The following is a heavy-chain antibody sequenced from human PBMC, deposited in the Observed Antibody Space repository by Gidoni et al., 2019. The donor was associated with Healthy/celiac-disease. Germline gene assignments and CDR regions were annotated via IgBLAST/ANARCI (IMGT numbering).Heavy chain of an antibody. V-gene: IGHV3-33*01. Sequence: QVQLVESGGGVLQPGRSLRLSCAASGFTFSSYGMHWVRPAPGKGLEWVAVIWYDGSNKYYADPVKGRFNISRNNSKNTLYLQKKSLGAEDTAVFYCARRRSAFQYYFDYWGQGTLVTVSS. CDR3: ARRRSAFQYYFDY. CDR2: IWYDGSNK. D-gene: IGHD2-15*01. CDR1: GFTFSSYG. J-gene: IGHJ4*02.